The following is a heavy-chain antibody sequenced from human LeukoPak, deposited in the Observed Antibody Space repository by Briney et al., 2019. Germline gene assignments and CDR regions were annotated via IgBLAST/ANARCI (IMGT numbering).Heavy chain of an antibody. CDR3: ARGGGRHVEY. J-gene: IGHJ4*02. Sequence: GGSLRLSCAASGXTFDDYGVSWVRQAPGKGLEWVSGINWNGGSTGYADSVKGRFTISRDNAKNSLYLQMNSLRAEDTAVYYCARGGGRHVEYWGQGNLVTVSS. CDR1: GXTFDDYG. D-gene: IGHD2/OR15-2a*01. CDR2: INWNGGST. V-gene: IGHV3-20*04.